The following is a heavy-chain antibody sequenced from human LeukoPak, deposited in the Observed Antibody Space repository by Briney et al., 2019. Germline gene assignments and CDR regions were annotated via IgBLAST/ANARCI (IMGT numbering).Heavy chain of an antibody. D-gene: IGHD6-19*01. CDR2: INHSGST. V-gene: IGHV4-34*01. CDR3: ARGLGGSSGWYANY. Sequence: SETLSLTCAVYGGSFSGYYWSWVRQPPGKGLEGIGEINHSGSTNYNPSLTSRGTISVDTSTNQFSLKLSSVTAADTAVYYCARGLGGSSGWYANYWGQGTLVTVSS. J-gene: IGHJ4*02. CDR1: GGSFSGYY.